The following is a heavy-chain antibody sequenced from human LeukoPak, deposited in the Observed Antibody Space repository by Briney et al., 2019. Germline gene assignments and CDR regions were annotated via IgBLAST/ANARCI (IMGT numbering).Heavy chain of an antibody. CDR1: GGTFSSYD. V-gene: IGHV1-8*02. D-gene: IGHD6-13*01. CDR3: ARGNSLYSSSWYRYYYYYMDV. CDR2: MNPNSGNT. J-gene: IGHJ6*03. Sequence: ASVKVSCKASGGTFSSYDINWVRQATGQGLEWMGWMNPNSGNTGYAQKFQGRVTMTRNTSISTAYMELSSLRSEDTAVYYCARGNSLYSSSWYRYYYYYMDVWGKGTTVTISS.